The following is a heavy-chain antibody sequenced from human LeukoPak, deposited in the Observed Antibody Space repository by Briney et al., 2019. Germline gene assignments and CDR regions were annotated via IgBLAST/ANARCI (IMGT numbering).Heavy chain of an antibody. J-gene: IGHJ4*02. CDR3: ARGDIVATIPFDY. D-gene: IGHD5-12*01. CDR1: GGTFSSYA. CDR2: IIPIFGTA. Sequence: SGKVSCKASGGTFSSYAISWVRQAPGQGPEWMGRIIPIFGTANYAQKFQGRVTITAAKSTSTAYMELSSLRSEDTAVYYCARGDIVATIPFDYWGQGTLVTVHS. V-gene: IGHV1-69*06.